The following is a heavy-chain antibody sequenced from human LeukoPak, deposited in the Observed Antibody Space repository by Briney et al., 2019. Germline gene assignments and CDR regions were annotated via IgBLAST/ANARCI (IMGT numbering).Heavy chain of an antibody. CDR1: VFTFTISA. D-gene: IGHD5-12*01. CDR2: IVVGSGNT. V-gene: IGHV1-58*02. CDR3: AALSRPLYNGYDLTTREEDFDY. Sequence: SVTVSFTSSVFTFTISAMQWVRQARGQRLEWIGWIVVGSGNTNYAQKFQERVTITRDMSTSTAYMEVSSLRSEDTAVYYCAALSRPLYNGYDLTTREEDFDYWGQGTLVTVSS. J-gene: IGHJ4*02.